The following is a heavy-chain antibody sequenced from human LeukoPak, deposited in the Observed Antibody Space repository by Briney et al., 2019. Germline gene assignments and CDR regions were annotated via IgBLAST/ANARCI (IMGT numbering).Heavy chain of an antibody. CDR2: ISWNSGSI. J-gene: IGHJ3*01. CDR1: GFTFDDYA. CDR3: TKAITKRWNPDAFDL. D-gene: IGHD1-1*01. Sequence: GGSLRLSCAASGFTFDDYAMHWVRQAPGKGLEWVSGISWNSGSIGYADSVKGRFTISRDNAKNSLYLQMNSLTPEDTALYYCTKAITKRWNPDAFDLWGQGTMVTVS. V-gene: IGHV3-9*01.